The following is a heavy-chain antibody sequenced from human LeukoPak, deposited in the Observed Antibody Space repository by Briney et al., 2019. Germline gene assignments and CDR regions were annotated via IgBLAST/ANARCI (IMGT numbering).Heavy chain of an antibody. D-gene: IGHD7-27*01. Sequence: SETLSLTCTVSGGSVSNYYWSWIRQSPGKGLEWIGYIYYTETSYNPSLKSRVTISADTSKNQFSLKLYSVTAADTAVYYCASNTGTVFDYWGQGALVTVSS. J-gene: IGHJ4*02. V-gene: IGHV4-59*02. CDR3: ASNTGTVFDY. CDR1: GGSVSNYY. CDR2: IYYTET.